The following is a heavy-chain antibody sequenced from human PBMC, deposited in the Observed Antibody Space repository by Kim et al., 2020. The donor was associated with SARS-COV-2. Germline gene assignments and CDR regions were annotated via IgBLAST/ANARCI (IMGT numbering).Heavy chain of an antibody. CDR1: GFTFNDFA. J-gene: IGHJ6*03. V-gene: IGHV3-9*01. CDR2: ISWNGVSI. CDR3: AKGQGGSCYYDVVEV. D-gene: IGHD3-22*01. Sequence: GGSLRLSCLTSGFTFNDFAIHWVRQAPGKGLEWVSGISWNGVSIGYADSLRGRFIISRDNAKKSAYLEIDSLRPEDTALYYCAKGQGGSCYYDVVEVWG.